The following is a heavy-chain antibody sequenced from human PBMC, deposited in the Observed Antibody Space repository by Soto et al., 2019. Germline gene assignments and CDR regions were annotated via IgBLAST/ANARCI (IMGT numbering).Heavy chain of an antibody. Sequence: ASVKVSCKASGYTFTGDYMHWVRQAPGQGLEWMGWINPNSGGTNYAQKFQGWVTMTRDTSISTAYMELSRLRSDDTTVYYCAVYDSSGPGAFDIWGQGTMVTVSS. D-gene: IGHD3-22*01. CDR1: GYTFTGDY. J-gene: IGHJ3*02. V-gene: IGHV1-2*04. CDR2: INPNSGGT. CDR3: AVYDSSGPGAFDI.